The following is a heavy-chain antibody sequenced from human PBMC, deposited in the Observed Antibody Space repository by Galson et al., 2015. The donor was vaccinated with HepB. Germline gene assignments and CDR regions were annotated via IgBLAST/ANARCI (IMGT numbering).Heavy chain of an antibody. CDR2: IYSGGST. CDR1: GFTVSSNY. CDR3: AREAVSATIFGVVTELGSMDV. V-gene: IGHV3-66*02. D-gene: IGHD3-3*01. J-gene: IGHJ6*02. Sequence: SLRLSCAASGFTVSSNYMSWVRQAPGKGLEWVSVIYSGGSTYYADSVKGRLTISRDNSKNTLYLQMNSLRAEDTAVYYCAREAVSATIFGVVTELGSMDVWGQGTPFTVSS.